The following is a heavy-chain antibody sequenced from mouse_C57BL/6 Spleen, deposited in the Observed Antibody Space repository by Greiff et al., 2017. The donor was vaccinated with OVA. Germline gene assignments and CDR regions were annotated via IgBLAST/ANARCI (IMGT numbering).Heavy chain of an antibody. CDR3: ARYTTVVAEGDFDY. Sequence: QVQLKQSGPELVKPGASVKISCKASGYAFSSSWMNWVKQRPGKGLEWIGRIYPGDGDTNYNGKFKGKATLTADKSSSTAYMQLSSLTSEDSAVYFCARYTTVVAEGDFDYWGQGTTLTVSS. J-gene: IGHJ2*01. D-gene: IGHD1-1*01. V-gene: IGHV1-82*01. CDR1: GYAFSSSW. CDR2: IYPGDGDT.